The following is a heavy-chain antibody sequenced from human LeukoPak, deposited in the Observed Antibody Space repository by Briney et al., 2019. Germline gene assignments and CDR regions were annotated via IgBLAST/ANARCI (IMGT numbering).Heavy chain of an antibody. J-gene: IGHJ4*02. Sequence: GGSLRLSCVASGFTFSVSWMTWVRQAPGRGLEWVGNIDPDGNTKNYVDSVKGRFTFSRDNARSSLYLQMNNLRGEDTGVYYCARGPAYGALDYWGQGTLVTVSS. CDR1: GFTFSVSW. CDR2: IDPDGNTK. D-gene: IGHD4-17*01. V-gene: IGHV3-7*01. CDR3: ARGPAYGALDY.